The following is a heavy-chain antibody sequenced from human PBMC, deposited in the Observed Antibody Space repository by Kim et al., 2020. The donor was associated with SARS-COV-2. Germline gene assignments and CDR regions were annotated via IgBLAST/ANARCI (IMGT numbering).Heavy chain of an antibody. CDR3: ARGEYYYDSSGYYAKYYFDY. CDR1: GFTFSSYG. CDR2: IWYDGSNK. V-gene: IGHV3-33*01. J-gene: IGHJ4*02. D-gene: IGHD3-22*01. Sequence: GGSLRLSCAASGFTFSSYGMHWVRQAPGNGLEWVAVIWYDGSNKYYADSVKGRFTISRDNSKNTLYLQMNSLRAEDTAVYYCARGEYYYDSSGYYAKYYFDYWGQGTLVTVSS.